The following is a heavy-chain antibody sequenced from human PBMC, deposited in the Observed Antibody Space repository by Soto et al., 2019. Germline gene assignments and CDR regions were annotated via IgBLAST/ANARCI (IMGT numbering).Heavy chain of an antibody. CDR1: GHTLTSHY. J-gene: IGHJ5*02. Sequence: ASVKVSCKASGHTLTSHYIHWVRQAPGQGLEWMGIISPSGGSTSYAQKFQGRVTMTKDTSTSTVYMELSSLRPEDTAVYYCARRDCSSGSCLGLDPWGQGTLVTVSS. V-gene: IGHV1-46*03. CDR3: ARRDCSSGSCLGLDP. D-gene: IGHD2-15*01. CDR2: ISPSGGST.